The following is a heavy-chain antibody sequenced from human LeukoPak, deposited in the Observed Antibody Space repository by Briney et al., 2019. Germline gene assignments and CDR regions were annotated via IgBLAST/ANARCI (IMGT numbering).Heavy chain of an antibody. J-gene: IGHJ5*02. D-gene: IGHD3-10*01. V-gene: IGHV3-66*01. Sequence: PGGSLRLSCAASEFSVGSNYMTWVRQAPGKGLGWVSLIYSGGSTYYADSVKGRFTISRDNSKNTLYLQMNSLRAEDTAVYYCARGGYYGLGNDFRFDPWGQGTLVTVSS. CDR2: IYSGGST. CDR3: ARGGYYGLGNDFRFDP. CDR1: EFSVGSNY.